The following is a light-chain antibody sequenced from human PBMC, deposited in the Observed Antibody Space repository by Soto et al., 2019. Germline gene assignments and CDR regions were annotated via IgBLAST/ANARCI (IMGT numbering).Light chain of an antibody. CDR1: SSDVGGYNY. Sequence: QSVLTQPASVSGSPVQSIAISCTGTSSDVGGYNYVSWYQQHPGKAPKVLINDVSNRPSGVSSRFSGSKSGNTASLTISGLQAEDEADYYCSSYTSSSTYVFGTGTKVTVL. J-gene: IGLJ1*01. V-gene: IGLV2-14*01. CDR3: SSYTSSSTYV. CDR2: DVS.